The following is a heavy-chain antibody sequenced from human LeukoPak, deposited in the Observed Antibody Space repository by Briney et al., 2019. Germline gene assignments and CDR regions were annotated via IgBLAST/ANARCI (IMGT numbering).Heavy chain of an antibody. J-gene: IGHJ4*02. CDR1: GYAFTSYG. Sequence: GASVKVSCKASGYAFTSYGISWVRQAPGQGLEWMGWISAYNGNTNYAQKLQGRVTMTTDTSTSTAYMELRSLRSDDTAVYYSARAEGIAVAVSYFDYWGQGTLVTVSS. V-gene: IGHV1-18*01. CDR2: ISAYNGNT. CDR3: ARAEGIAVAVSYFDY. D-gene: IGHD6-19*01.